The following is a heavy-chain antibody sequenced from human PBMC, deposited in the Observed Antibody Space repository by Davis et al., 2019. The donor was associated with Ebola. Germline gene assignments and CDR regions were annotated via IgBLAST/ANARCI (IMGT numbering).Heavy chain of an antibody. J-gene: IGHJ4*02. CDR3: ARGPSQGKNLRPNLYYFDY. Sequence: SVKVSCKASGGTFSSYAISWVRQAPGQGLEWMGGIIPIFGTANYAQKFQGRVTITADKSTSTAYMELSSLRSEDTAVYYCARGPSQGKNLRPNLYYFDYWGQGTLVTVSS. CDR1: GGTFSSYA. V-gene: IGHV1-69*06. CDR2: IIPIFGTA. D-gene: IGHD1-14*01.